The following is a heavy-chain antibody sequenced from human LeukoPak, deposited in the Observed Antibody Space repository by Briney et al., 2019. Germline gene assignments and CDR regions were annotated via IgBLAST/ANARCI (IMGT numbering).Heavy chain of an antibody. V-gene: IGHV3-30*02. D-gene: IGHD3-10*01. J-gene: IGHJ4*02. CDR2: IRYDGSNK. CDR3: AKDRRGVLGY. Sequence: PGGSLRLSCAASGFTFSSYGMHWVRQAPGKGLEWVAFIRYDGSNKYYADSVKGRFTISRDNSKNTLYLQVNSLRAEDTAVYYCAKDRRGVLGYWGQGTLVTVSS. CDR1: GFTFSSYG.